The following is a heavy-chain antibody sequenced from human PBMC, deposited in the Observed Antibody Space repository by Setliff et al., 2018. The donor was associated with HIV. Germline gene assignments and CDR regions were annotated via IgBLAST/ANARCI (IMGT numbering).Heavy chain of an antibody. D-gene: IGHD6-19*01. J-gene: IGHJ4*02. CDR3: AKDREEVIAVAGTPYYFDY. V-gene: IGHV3-7*01. CDR1: GFTFSSYW. CDR2: IKQDGSEK. Sequence: GGSLRLSCAASGFTFSSYWMSWVRQAPGKGLEWVANIKQDGSEKYYVDSVKGRFTISRDNAKNSLYLQMNSLRVEDTAVYYCAKDREEVIAVAGTPYYFDYWGQGTLVTVSS.